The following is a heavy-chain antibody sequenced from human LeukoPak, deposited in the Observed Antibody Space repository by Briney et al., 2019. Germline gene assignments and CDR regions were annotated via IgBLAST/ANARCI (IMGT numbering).Heavy chain of an antibody. V-gene: IGHV3-66*04. Sequence: GGSLRLSCAASGFTFSSYAMSWVRQAPGKGLEWVSVIYSGGSTYYAGSVKGRFTISRDNSKNTLYLQMNSLRAEDTALYYCARPLGTWGQGTMVTVSS. CDR1: GFTFSSYA. CDR3: ARPLGT. J-gene: IGHJ3*01. D-gene: IGHD1-1*01. CDR2: IYSGGST.